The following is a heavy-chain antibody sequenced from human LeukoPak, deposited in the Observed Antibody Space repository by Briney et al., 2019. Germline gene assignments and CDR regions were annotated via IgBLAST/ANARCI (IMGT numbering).Heavy chain of an antibody. CDR3: ARGTYYYGPGNSYPSIELNWFDP. Sequence: SETLSLTCTVSGYSISSDYYWGWIRQPPGKGLEWIGSIHHSGRTYYNPSLKSRVTISVDTSKNQFSLKLSSVTAADTAVYYCARGTYYYGPGNSYPSIELNWFDPWGQGTLVTVSS. CDR1: GYSISSDYY. D-gene: IGHD3-10*01. J-gene: IGHJ5*02. CDR2: IHHSGRT. V-gene: IGHV4-38-2*02.